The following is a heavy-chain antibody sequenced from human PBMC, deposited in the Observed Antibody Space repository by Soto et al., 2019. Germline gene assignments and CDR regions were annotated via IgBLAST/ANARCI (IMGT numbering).Heavy chain of an antibody. CDR3: ARREIDYGDYEGVGALDDAFDI. D-gene: IGHD4-17*01. CDR1: GYSFTSYW. CDR2: IYPGDSDT. Sequence: GESLKISCKGSGYSFTSYWIGWVRQMPGKGLEWMGIIYPGDSDTRYSPSFQGQVTISADKSISTAYLQWSSLKASDTAMYYCARREIDYGDYEGVGALDDAFDIWGQGTMVTVSS. J-gene: IGHJ3*02. V-gene: IGHV5-51*01.